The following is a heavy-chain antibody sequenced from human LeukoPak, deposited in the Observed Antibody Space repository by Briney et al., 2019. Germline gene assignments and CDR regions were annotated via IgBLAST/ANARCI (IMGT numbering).Heavy chain of an antibody. Sequence: PGGSLRLSCAASGFTFSSYAMNWVRQAPGKGLEWVSYISSSSSTIYYADSVKGRFTISRDNAKNSLYLQMNSLRAEDTAVYYCAVLCVDYGDYDAYFDYWGQGTLVTVSS. D-gene: IGHD4-17*01. V-gene: IGHV3-48*04. CDR2: ISSSSSTI. J-gene: IGHJ4*02. CDR1: GFTFSSYA. CDR3: AVLCVDYGDYDAYFDY.